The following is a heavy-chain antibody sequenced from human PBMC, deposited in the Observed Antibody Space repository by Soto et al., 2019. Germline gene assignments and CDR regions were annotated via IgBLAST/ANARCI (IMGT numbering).Heavy chain of an antibody. J-gene: IGHJ6*02. D-gene: IGHD2-2*01. CDR1: GFTFSSYA. CDR2: ISYDGSNK. Sequence: GGSLRLSCAASGFTFSSYAMHWVRQAPGKGLEWVAVISYDGSNKYYADSVKGRFTISRDNSKNTLYLQMNSLRAEDTAVYYCARGPAAYYYYGMDVWGQGTTVTVSS. CDR3: ARGPAAYYYYGMDV. V-gene: IGHV3-30-3*01.